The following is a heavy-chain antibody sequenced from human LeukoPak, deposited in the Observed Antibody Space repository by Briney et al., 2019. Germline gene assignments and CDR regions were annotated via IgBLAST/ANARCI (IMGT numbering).Heavy chain of an antibody. D-gene: IGHD3-16*02. J-gene: IGHJ4*02. CDR3: ARVYVWGSYRQIDY. V-gene: IGHV1-2*06. CDR2: INPNSGGT. Sequence: ASVKVSCKASGYTFTGYYMHWVRQAPGQGLEWMGRINPNSGGTNYAQKLEGRVTMTRDTSISTAYMELSRLRSDDTAVYYCARVYVWGSYRQIDYWGQGTLVTVSS. CDR1: GYTFTGYY.